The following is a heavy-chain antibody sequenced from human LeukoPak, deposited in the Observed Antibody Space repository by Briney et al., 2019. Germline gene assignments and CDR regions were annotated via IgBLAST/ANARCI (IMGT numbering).Heavy chain of an antibody. CDR3: ARVDYSDAFDI. CDR1: GFTFSNYW. CDR2: INSDGSSI. V-gene: IGHV3-74*01. D-gene: IGHD4-11*01. Sequence: GGSLRLSCAASGFTFSNYWMYWVRHAPGKGLVRVSRINSDGSSISYADSVKGRFTISRDNAKNTLYLQMNSLRAEDTAVYYCARVDYSDAFDIWGQGTMVTVSS. J-gene: IGHJ3*02.